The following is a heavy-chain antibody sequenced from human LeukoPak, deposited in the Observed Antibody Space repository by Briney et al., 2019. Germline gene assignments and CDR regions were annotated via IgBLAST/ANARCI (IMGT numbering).Heavy chain of an antibody. Sequence: GGSLRLSCAASGFTFRSYWMDWVRLAPGKGLEWEANIKQDGSELYYVDSVKGRFTISRDNTKSSLFLHMSSLRAEDTAVYFCASSYFDNSLHAYDIWGQGTMVTVSS. J-gene: IGHJ3*02. CDR3: ASSYFDNSLHAYDI. CDR2: IKQDGSEL. D-gene: IGHD3-22*01. V-gene: IGHV3-7*01. CDR1: GFTFRSYW.